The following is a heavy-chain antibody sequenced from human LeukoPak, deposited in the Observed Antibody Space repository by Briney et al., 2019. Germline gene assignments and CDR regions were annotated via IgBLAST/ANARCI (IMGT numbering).Heavy chain of an antibody. CDR3: GKDRGARGSVVLCY. CDR2: ISGSGGST. J-gene: IGHJ4*02. V-gene: IGHV3-23*01. D-gene: IGHD2-21*01. Sequence: GGSLRLSCAASGFTFSSYAMSWVRQAPGKGLEWVSAISGSGGSTYYADSVKGRFTISRDNSKTTLYLQMKSRRAEETAVYYCGKDRGARGSVVLCYWGQGTLVTVSS. CDR1: GFTFSSYA.